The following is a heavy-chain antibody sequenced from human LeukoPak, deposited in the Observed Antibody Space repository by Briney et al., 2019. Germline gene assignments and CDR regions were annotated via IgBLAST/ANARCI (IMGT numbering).Heavy chain of an antibody. CDR2: IYYSGAT. V-gene: IGHV4-39*07. J-gene: IGHJ4*02. CDR3: AALGNGRTFDN. Sequence: SETLSLTCTVSGGSITISNYYWGCIRQPPGKGLEWIGSIYYSGATFYNPSLKSRVTISLDTSKNQFSLKLTSVTAADTAVYYCAALGNGRTFDNWGQGTLVTVSS. D-gene: IGHD1-26*01. CDR1: GGSITISNYY.